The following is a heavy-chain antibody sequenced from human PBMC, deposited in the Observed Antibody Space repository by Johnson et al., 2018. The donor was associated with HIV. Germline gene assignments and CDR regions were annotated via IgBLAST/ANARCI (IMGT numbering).Heavy chain of an antibody. J-gene: IGHJ3*02. Sequence: VQLVESGGGLVQPGGSLRLSCAASGFTVSSNYMSWVRQAPGKGLELVSVIYSGGSTYYADSVTGRFTISRDNSKNTLYLQMNSLRAEDTAVYYCARDSDSLYAFDIWGQGTMVTVSS. D-gene: IGHD1-26*01. CDR2: IYSGGST. V-gene: IGHV3-66*02. CDR3: ARDSDSLYAFDI. CDR1: GFTVSSNY.